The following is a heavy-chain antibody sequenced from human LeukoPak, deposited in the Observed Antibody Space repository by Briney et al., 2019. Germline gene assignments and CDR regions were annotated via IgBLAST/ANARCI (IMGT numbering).Heavy chain of an antibody. D-gene: IGHD5-18*01. V-gene: IGHV4-59*08. J-gene: IGHJ3*02. CDR1: GGSISSYY. Sequence: PSETLSLTCTVSGGSISSYYWSWIRQPPGKGLEWIGYIYYSGSTNYNPSLKSRVTISVDTSKNQFSLKLSSVTAADTAVYYCAAGGYSYGYPSDAFDIWGQGTMVTVSS. CDR2: IYYSGST. CDR3: AAGGYSYGYPSDAFDI.